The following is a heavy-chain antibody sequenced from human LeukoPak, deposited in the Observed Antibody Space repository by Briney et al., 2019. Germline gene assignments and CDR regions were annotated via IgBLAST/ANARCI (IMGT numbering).Heavy chain of an antibody. J-gene: IGHJ3*02. CDR3: ARVSPGIDAFDI. Sequence: PSETLTLTCTVSGGSISSGGYYWSWIRQHPGKGLEWIGYIYYSGSTYYNPSLKSRVTISVDTSKNQFSLKLSSVTAADTAVYYCARVSPGIDAFDIWGQGTMVTVSS. CDR1: GGSISSGGYY. D-gene: IGHD1-26*01. V-gene: IGHV4-31*03. CDR2: IYYSGST.